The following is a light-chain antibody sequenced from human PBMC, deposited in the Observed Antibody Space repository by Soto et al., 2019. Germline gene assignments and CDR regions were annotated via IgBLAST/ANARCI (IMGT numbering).Light chain of an antibody. CDR1: SYNIGSNT. Sequence: QSVLTQPPAASVTPGQRVTISCSGSSYNIGSNTVNWYQQLPGTAPKLLSYSNNQRPSGVPDRFSGSQSGTSASLAISGLQSEDEADYYCAAWNDSLTGYVFATGPKVTVL. J-gene: IGLJ1*01. CDR2: SNN. CDR3: AAWNDSLTGYV. V-gene: IGLV1-44*01.